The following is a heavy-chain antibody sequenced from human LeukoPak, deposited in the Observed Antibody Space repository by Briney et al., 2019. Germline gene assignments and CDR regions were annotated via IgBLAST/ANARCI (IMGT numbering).Heavy chain of an antibody. CDR1: GGSISTYY. J-gene: IGHJ3*02. D-gene: IGHD2-8*01. CDR2: IYYSGST. V-gene: IGHV4-39*07. Sequence: SETLSLTCTVSGGSISTYYWGWIRQPPGRGLEWIGSIYYSGSTYYNPSLKSRVTISVDKSKNQFSLKLNSVTAADTAVYYCAMRNGDAFDIWGQGTMVTVSS. CDR3: AMRNGDAFDI.